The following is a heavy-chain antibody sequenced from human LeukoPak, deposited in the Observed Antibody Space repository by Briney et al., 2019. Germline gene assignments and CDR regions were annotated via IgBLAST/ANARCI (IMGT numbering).Heavy chain of an antibody. CDR2: ISDSGGGT. D-gene: IGHD2-2*01. Sequence: GGSLRLSCAASGFTFSSYAMSWVRQAPGKGLEWVSTISDSGGGTYYADSVKGRFTISRDNSKNMLYLQMNSLRAEDTAVYYCAREGRAYCSSTSCPIRGDWFDPWGQGTLVTVSS. J-gene: IGHJ5*02. CDR3: AREGRAYCSSTSCPIRGDWFDP. CDR1: GFTFSSYA. V-gene: IGHV3-23*01.